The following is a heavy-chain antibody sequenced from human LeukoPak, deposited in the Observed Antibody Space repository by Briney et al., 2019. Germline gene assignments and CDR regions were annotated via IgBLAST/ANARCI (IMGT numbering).Heavy chain of an antibody. CDR3: ARPDSHLSAFDI. V-gene: IGHV4-59*08. Sequence: PSETLSLTCSVSGGSITTYYWSWIRQPPGKGLEWNAYISDSGSTKYRPPLRGRLSISMDKSKNTFSLKLNSVTAADTAVYYCARPDSHLSAFDIWGQGTKVTVS. D-gene: IGHD2-21*01. CDR2: ISDSGST. J-gene: IGHJ3*02. CDR1: GGSITTYY.